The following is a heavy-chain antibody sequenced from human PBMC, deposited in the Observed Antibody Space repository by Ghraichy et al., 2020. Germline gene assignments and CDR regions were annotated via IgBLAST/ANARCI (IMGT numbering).Heavy chain of an antibody. J-gene: IGHJ4*02. CDR1: GGSIGSSGYY. CDR2: LYYGASS. D-gene: IGHD6-13*01. V-gene: IGHV4-39*01. Sequence: SETLSLTCTVSGGSIGSSGYYWGWIRQPPGKGLEWIGSLYYGASSYYNPSLKSRVTISMYTPNNQFSLKLSSVTAADTAIYYCARVGARAAAGVNDYWGPGALVPVS. CDR3: ARVGARAAAGVNDY.